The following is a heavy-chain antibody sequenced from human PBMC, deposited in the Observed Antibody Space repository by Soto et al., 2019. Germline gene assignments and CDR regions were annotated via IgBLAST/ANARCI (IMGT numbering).Heavy chain of an antibody. Sequence: QVQLVHSGAAVKKPGSSVKVSCKAYGGTFSTYAINWVRQAPGHGPEWVGGIIPLFGTAKYAQKFQGRVTITADESPSTAHMELSSLRSDDTAVYYCARDDGHYCSGGNCYFYFWVQGTLVTVSS. CDR3: ARDDGHYCSGGNCYFYF. J-gene: IGHJ4*02. CDR1: GGTFSTYA. CDR2: IIPLFGTA. D-gene: IGHD2-15*01. V-gene: IGHV1-69*01.